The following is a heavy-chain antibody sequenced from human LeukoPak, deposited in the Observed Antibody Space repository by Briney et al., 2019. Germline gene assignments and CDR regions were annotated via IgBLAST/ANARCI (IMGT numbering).Heavy chain of an antibody. CDR2: ISYDGSNK. J-gene: IGHJ4*02. D-gene: IGHD2-15*01. CDR3: AKDYFVVVAATDPTPFDY. Sequence: GGSLRLSCAASGFTFSSYGMHWVRQAPGKGLEWVAVISYDGSNKYYADSAKGRFTISRDNSKNTLYLQMNSLRAEDTAVYYCAKDYFVVVAATDPTPFDYWGQGTLVTVSS. V-gene: IGHV3-30*18. CDR1: GFTFSSYG.